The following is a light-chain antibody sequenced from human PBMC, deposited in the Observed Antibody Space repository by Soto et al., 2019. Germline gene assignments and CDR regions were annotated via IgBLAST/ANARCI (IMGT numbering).Light chain of an antibody. CDR2: GVS. V-gene: IGKV3-20*01. Sequence: EIVLTQSPGSLSLSPGERATLSCRASQSVDSTFFAWYQKKPGQAPRLLMYGVSKRATGIPDRFSGSGSGKDFTLPISRLEPEDFAVYYCQQYMSSVTFGQGTRVQIK. CDR1: QSVDSTF. J-gene: IGKJ1*01. CDR3: QQYMSSVT.